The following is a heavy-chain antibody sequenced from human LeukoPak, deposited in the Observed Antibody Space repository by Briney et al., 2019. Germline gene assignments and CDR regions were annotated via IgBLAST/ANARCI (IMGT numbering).Heavy chain of an antibody. CDR3: AHHGGGTIRLGAFDI. CDR2: ISGSGGST. V-gene: IGHV3-23*01. CDR1: GFTFSSYA. J-gene: IGHJ3*02. Sequence: GGSLRLSCAASGFTFSSYAMSWVRQAPGKGLEWVSAISGSGGSTYYADSVKGRFTNSRDNSKNTLYLQMSSLRAEDTAVYYCAHHGGGTIRLGAFDIWGQGTMVTVSS. D-gene: IGHD3-3*01.